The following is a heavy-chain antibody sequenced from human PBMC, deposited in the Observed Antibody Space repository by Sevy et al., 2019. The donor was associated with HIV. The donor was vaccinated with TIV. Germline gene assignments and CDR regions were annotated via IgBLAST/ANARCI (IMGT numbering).Heavy chain of an antibody. Sequence: GGSLRLSCEVSGFTFSDYGMHWVRQAPGKGLEWLAVISYDGSDIYYPDSVEGRFTVSRDNSKNTLYLQMNSLRPEDTAVYYCSNGAGGSDWRGFDYWGQGTLVTVSS. CDR1: GFTFSDYG. V-gene: IGHV3-30*03. CDR3: SNGAGGSDWRGFDY. J-gene: IGHJ4*02. D-gene: IGHD1-26*01. CDR2: ISYDGSDI.